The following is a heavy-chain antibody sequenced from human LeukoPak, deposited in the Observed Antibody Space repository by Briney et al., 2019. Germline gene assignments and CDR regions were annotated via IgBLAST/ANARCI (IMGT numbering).Heavy chain of an antibody. CDR3: ARRPTYYYGSSYYMDV. V-gene: IGHV4-39*01. D-gene: IGHD3-22*01. Sequence: PSETLSLTCTVSGGSISSSSYYWGWIRQPPGKGLEWIGSIYYSGSTYYNPSLKSRVTISVDTSKNQFSLKLSSVTAADTAVYYCARRPTYYYGSSYYMDVWGKGTTVTVSS. CDR1: GGSISSSSYY. J-gene: IGHJ6*03. CDR2: IYYSGST.